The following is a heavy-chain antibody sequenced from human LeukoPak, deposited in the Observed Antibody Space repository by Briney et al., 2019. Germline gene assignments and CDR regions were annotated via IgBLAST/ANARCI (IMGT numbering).Heavy chain of an antibody. Sequence: SETLSLPCAVYGGSFSGYYWSWIRQPPGKGLEWIGEINRSGSTNYNPSLKSRVTISVDTSKTQFSLKLSLVTAADTAVYYCARDRRGGSNYFDYWGQGTLVTVSS. CDR1: GGSFSGYY. J-gene: IGHJ4*02. CDR3: ARDRRGGSNYFDY. CDR2: INRSGST. V-gene: IGHV4-34*01. D-gene: IGHD2-15*01.